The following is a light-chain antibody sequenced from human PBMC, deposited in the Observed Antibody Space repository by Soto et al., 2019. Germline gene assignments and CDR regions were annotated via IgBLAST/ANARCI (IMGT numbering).Light chain of an antibody. CDR1: SSNIGSTT. J-gene: IGLJ3*02. Sequence: QSVLTQPPPASGTPGQRVTIACSGSSSNIGSTTVKWYQQLPGTAPKLLIYNNNQRPSGVPDRFSGSKSGTSASLAISGLQSEDEADYYCAAWDDSLNGVVFGGGTKVTVL. V-gene: IGLV1-44*01. CDR2: NNN. CDR3: AAWDDSLNGVV.